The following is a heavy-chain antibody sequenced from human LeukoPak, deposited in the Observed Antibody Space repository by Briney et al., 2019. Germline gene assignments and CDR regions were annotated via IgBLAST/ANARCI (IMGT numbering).Heavy chain of an antibody. CDR3: ARPRSSSWYCFDY. CDR2: ISGSGGST. J-gene: IGHJ4*02. CDR1: GFTFSSYA. V-gene: IGHV3-23*01. D-gene: IGHD6-13*01. Sequence: GGSLRLSCAASGFTFSSYAMSWVRQAPGKGLEWVSAISGSGGSTYYADSVKGRFTISRDNSKNTLYLQMNSLRAEDTAAYYCARPRSSSWYCFDYWGQGTLVTVSS.